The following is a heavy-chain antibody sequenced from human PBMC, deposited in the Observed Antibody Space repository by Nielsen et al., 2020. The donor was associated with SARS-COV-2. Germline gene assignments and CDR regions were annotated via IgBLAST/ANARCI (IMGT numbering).Heavy chain of an antibody. Sequence: ASVKVSCKASGYTFTSYDINWVRQATGQGLEWMGWMNPNSGNTNYAQKLQGRVTMTTDTSTSTAYMELRSLRSDDTAVYYCATGSYRYRCDYWGQGTLVTVSS. V-gene: IGHV1-18*01. CDR1: GYTFTSYD. CDR3: ATGSYRYRCDY. J-gene: IGHJ4*02. D-gene: IGHD3-16*02. CDR2: MNPNSGNT.